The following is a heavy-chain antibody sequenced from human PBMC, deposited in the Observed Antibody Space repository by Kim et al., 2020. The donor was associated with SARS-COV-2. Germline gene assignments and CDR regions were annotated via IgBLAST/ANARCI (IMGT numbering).Heavy chain of an antibody. CDR1: GFTFSSFA. Sequence: GGSLRLSCSASGFTFSSFAMHWVRQAPGKGLKYVSSISSNGGSIYYADSVKGRFTISRDNSKNTLYVQMSSLRAEDTAVYYCVKAFYYDTSGPRDWGQGTLVTVSS. J-gene: IGHJ4*02. V-gene: IGHV3-64*05. D-gene: IGHD3-22*01. CDR2: ISSNGGSI. CDR3: VKAFYYDTSGPRD.